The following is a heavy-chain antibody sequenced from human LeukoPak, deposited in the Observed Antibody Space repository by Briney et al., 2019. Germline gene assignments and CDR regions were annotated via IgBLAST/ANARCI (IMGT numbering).Heavy chain of an antibody. Sequence: PGGSLRLSCVVSGFTFSSYSMIWVRQAPGKGLQWVANMKKDGSETKYVESVKGRFTISRDNAKNSLYLQMNSLRAEDTAVYYCGRHRSGSGTYFIDYRGQGTLVSVSS. CDR1: GFTFSSYS. D-gene: IGHD3-10*01. J-gene: IGHJ4*02. CDR2: MKKDGSET. CDR3: GRHRSGSGTYFIDY. V-gene: IGHV3-7*01.